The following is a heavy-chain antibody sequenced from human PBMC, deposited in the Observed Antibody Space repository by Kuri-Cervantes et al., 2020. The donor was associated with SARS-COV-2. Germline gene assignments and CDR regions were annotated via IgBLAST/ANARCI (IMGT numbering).Heavy chain of an antibody. CDR1: GFTFSSYS. CDR2: ISSSSSYI. V-gene: IGHV3-21*01. D-gene: IGHD2-2*01. CDR3: AILGYCSSTSCAPDASDI. J-gene: IGHJ3*02. Sequence: GESLKISCAASGFTFSSYSMNWVRQAPGKVLVLVSSISSSSSYIYYADPVKGRFTISRDNAKHSLYLQMNSLRAEDTAVYYCAILGYCSSTSCAPDASDIWGQGTMVTVSS.